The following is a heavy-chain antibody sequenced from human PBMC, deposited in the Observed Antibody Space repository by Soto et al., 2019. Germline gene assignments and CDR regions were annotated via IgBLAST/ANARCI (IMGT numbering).Heavy chain of an antibody. CDR3: AKDWVYCSGGSCPRPFDY. CDR1: GFTFSSYA. D-gene: IGHD2-15*01. V-gene: IGHV3-23*01. CDR2: ISGSGATT. J-gene: IGHJ4*02. Sequence: EVQLLESGGGLVQPGGSLRLSCAASGFTFSSYAMTWVRQAPGKGFEWVSTISGSGATTHYADSVKGRFTISRDNSKNTLCLQMNSLRAEDTAVYYCAKDWVYCSGGSCPRPFDYWGQGTLVTVSS.